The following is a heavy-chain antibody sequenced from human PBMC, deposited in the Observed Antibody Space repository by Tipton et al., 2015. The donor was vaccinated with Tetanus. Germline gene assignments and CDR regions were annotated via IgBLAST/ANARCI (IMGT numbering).Heavy chain of an antibody. CDR3: AREDVLGLTTVTTLGDY. CDR1: GGSISSGDYY. V-gene: IGHV4-30-4*01. Sequence: TLSLTCTVSGGSISSGDYYWSWIRQPPGKGLEWIGYIYYSGSTYYNPSLKSRVTISVDTSKNQFSLKLGSVTAADTAVYYCAREDVLGLTTVTTLGDYWGQGTLVTVSS. CDR2: IYYSGST. D-gene: IGHD4-17*01. J-gene: IGHJ4*02.